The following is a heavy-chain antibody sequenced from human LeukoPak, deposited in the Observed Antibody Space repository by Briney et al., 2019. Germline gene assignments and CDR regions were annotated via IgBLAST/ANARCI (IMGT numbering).Heavy chain of an antibody. J-gene: IGHJ4*02. D-gene: IGHD5-18*01. V-gene: IGHV3-30*04. Sequence: GGSLRLYCAASGFTFSIYAMHWVRQAPCQGLDWVAVISNDGSKKYYADSVKGRFTISRDNSKNTLSLQVSSLRTEDTAVYYCAKDRYSYAFEYSDSWGQGTLVTVSS. CDR2: ISNDGSKK. CDR1: GFTFSIYA. CDR3: AKDRYSYAFEYSDS.